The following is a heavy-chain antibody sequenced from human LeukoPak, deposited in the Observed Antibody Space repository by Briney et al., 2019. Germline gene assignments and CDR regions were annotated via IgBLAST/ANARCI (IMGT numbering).Heavy chain of an antibody. CDR2: ISYDGSNK. V-gene: IGHV3-30*04. Sequence: GGSLRLSCAASGFTFSSYAMHWVRQAPGKGLEWVAVISYDGSNKYYADSVKGRFTISRDNSKNTLYLQMNSLRAEDTAVYYCARDLTPVLPPLPDHYWGQGTLVTVSS. J-gene: IGHJ4*02. D-gene: IGHD2-2*01. CDR1: GFTFSSYA. CDR3: ARDLTPVLPPLPDHY.